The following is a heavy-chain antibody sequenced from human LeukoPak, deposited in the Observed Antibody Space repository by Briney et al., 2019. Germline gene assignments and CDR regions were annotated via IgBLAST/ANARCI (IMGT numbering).Heavy chain of an antibody. CDR3: ARVPGSAYHYMDV. Sequence: SETLSLTCTVSGYSITTGYYWGWLRQSPGTGLEGIGSISHSATTYYHPALKSRVTIFLDTSKNQFSLKLTSVTAADTAAYYCARVPGSAYHYMDVWGKGTMVTVSS. J-gene: IGHJ6*03. CDR1: GYSITTGYY. V-gene: IGHV4-38-2*02. D-gene: IGHD3-10*01. CDR2: ISHSATT.